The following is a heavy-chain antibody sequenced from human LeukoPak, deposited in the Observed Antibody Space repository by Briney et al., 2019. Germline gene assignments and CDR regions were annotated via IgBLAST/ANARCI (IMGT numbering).Heavy chain of an antibody. D-gene: IGHD6-13*01. CDR3: ARASLVRAAAGLEPYGDLEYFQH. Sequence: PGGSLRLSCAASGFTFSSYSMNWVRQAPGKGLEWVSSISSSSSYIYYADSVKGRFTISRDNAKNSLYLQMNSLRAEDTAVYYCARASLVRAAAGLEPYGDLEYFQHWGQGTLVTVSS. V-gene: IGHV3-21*01. J-gene: IGHJ1*01. CDR2: ISSSSSYI. CDR1: GFTFSSYS.